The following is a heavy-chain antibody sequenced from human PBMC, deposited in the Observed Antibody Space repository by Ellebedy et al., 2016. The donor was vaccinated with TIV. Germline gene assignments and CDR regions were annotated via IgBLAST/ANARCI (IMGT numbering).Heavy chain of an antibody. J-gene: IGHJ6*02. CDR2: INPSGRST. V-gene: IGHV1-46*01. D-gene: IGHD4-17*01. CDR1: GYTFTGYC. CDR3: ARRPRISGDYGDYYYYGMDV. Sequence: AASVKVSCKTSGYTFTGYCMHWVRQTPGQGLEWMGIINPSGRSTSYAQKFQCRVTMTRDTSTSTAYMELSSLRSEDTAVYYCARRPRISGDYGDYYYYGMDVWGQGTTVTVSS.